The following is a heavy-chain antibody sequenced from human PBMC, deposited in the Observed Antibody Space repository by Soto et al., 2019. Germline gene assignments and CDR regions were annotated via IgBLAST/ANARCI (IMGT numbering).Heavy chain of an antibody. Sequence: GGSLRLSCAASGFTFSSYAMSWVRQAPGKGLEWVSAISGSGGSTYYADSVKGRFTISRDNSKNTLYLQMNSLRAEDTAVYYCAKDTDIVVVPAAMPGAVDVWGQGTTVTVSS. CDR1: GFTFSSYA. J-gene: IGHJ6*02. D-gene: IGHD2-2*01. CDR2: ISGSGGST. V-gene: IGHV3-23*01. CDR3: AKDTDIVVVPAAMPGAVDV.